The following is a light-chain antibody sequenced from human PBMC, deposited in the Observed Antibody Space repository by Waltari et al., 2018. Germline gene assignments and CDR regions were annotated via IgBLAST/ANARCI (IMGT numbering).Light chain of an antibody. CDR2: GAS. CDR1: QSVSNN. J-gene: IGKJ1*01. CDR3: QHYNAWPRA. V-gene: IGKV3-15*01. Sequence: TQSPAILSVSPGERATLSCRASQSVSNNLAWYQQKPGQAPRLLIYGASARATRVPARFSGSGSGTDFTLTISSLQSEDFAVYFCQHYNAWPRAFGQGTRVEIK.